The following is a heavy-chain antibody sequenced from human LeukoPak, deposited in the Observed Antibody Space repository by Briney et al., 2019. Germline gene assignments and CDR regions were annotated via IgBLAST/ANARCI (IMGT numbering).Heavy chain of an antibody. CDR2: VSGRGDGT. Sequence: GGSLRLSCAASGFTFSDFAVSWVRQAPGKGLEWVSAVSGRGDGTYYADSVKGRFTISRDDSRNTVYLQLNNLRVEDTAIYYCAKANWVSNADAVWWGQGTQVTVSS. D-gene: IGHD1-1*01. CDR1: GFTFSDFA. V-gene: IGHV3-23*01. CDR3: AKANWVSNADAVW. J-gene: IGHJ4*02.